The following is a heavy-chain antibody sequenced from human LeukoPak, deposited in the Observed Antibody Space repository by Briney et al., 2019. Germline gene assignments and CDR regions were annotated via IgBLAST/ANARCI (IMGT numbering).Heavy chain of an antibody. Sequence: PSETLSLTCAVSGYSISSGYYWGWIRQPPGKGLEWIGSIYHSGSTYYNPSLKSRVTISVDTSKNQFSLKLSSVTAADTAVYYCARVIGYCSSTSCYWFDPWGQGTLVTVSS. J-gene: IGHJ5*02. V-gene: IGHV4-38-2*01. D-gene: IGHD2-2*01. CDR1: GYSISSGYY. CDR2: IYHSGST. CDR3: ARVIGYCSSTSCYWFDP.